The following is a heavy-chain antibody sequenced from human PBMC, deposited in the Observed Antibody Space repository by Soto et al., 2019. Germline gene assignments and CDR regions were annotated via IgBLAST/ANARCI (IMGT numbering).Heavy chain of an antibody. CDR3: ASLAQWLVHLDY. D-gene: IGHD6-19*01. V-gene: IGHV4-39*01. CDR2: IYYSGST. Sequence: SETLSLTCTVSGGSISSSSYYWGWIRQPPGKGLEWIGSIYYSGSTYYNPSLKSRVTISVDTSKNQFSLKLGSETAADTAVYYCASLAQWLVHLDYWGQGTLVTVSS. J-gene: IGHJ4*02. CDR1: GGSISSSSYY.